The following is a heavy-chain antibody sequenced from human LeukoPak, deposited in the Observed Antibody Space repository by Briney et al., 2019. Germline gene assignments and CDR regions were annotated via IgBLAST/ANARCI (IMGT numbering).Heavy chain of an antibody. D-gene: IGHD3-22*01. J-gene: IGHJ4*02. Sequence: GGSLRLSCTYSSGYAISWVRQAPGKGLEWVSSITSSGYNTYYADSVKGRFNISRDNSKNTLYLQLSILRVEDTAVYYGAKPNGYFEYWGQGTLVPVSS. CDR3: AKPNGYFEY. V-gene: IGHV3-23*01. CDR1: SGYA. CDR2: ITSSGYNT.